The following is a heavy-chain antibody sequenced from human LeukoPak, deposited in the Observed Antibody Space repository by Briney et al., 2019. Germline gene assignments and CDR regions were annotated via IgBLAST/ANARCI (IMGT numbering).Heavy chain of an antibody. D-gene: IGHD4-17*01. V-gene: IGHV4-61*01. CDR2: IYYSGST. Sequence: SETLSLTCTVSGGSVRSGSYYWSWIRQPPGKGLAWIGYIYYSGSTNYNPSLKSRVTISVDTSKNQFSLKLSSVTAADTAVYYCARDRATVTIGDFDYWGQGTLVTVSS. CDR3: ARDRATVTIGDFDY. J-gene: IGHJ4*02. CDR1: GGSVRSGSYY.